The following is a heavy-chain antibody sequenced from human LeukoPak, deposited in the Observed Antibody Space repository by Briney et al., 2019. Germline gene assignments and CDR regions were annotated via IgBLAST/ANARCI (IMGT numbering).Heavy chain of an antibody. J-gene: IGHJ3*02. CDR2: SRNKANSYTT. CDR3: ARVLDAFDI. V-gene: IGHV3-72*01. Sequence: PGGSLRLSCAASGFTFSSYGMHWVRQAPGKGLEWVGRSRNKANSYTTDYAASVKGRFTISRDDSKNSLYLQMNSLRTEDTAVYYCARVLDAFDIWGQGTMVAVSS. CDR1: GFTFSSYG.